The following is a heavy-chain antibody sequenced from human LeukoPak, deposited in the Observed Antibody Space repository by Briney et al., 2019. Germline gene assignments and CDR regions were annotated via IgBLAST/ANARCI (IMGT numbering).Heavy chain of an antibody. Sequence: SETLSLTCAVYGGSFSGYYWSWIRQPPGKGLEWIGEINHSGSTNYNPSLKSRVTISVDTSKNQSSLKLSSVTAADTAVYYCARVLLWFGEYGYWGQGTLVTGSS. V-gene: IGHV4-34*01. J-gene: IGHJ4*02. CDR1: GGSFSGYY. CDR3: ARVLLWFGEYGY. CDR2: INHSGST. D-gene: IGHD3-10*01.